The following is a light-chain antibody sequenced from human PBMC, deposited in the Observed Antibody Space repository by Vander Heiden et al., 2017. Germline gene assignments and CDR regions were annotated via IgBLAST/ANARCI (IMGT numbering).Light chain of an antibody. CDR3: QQYDNVPYT. J-gene: IGKJ2*01. CDR1: QDISNH. CDR2: DAS. Sequence: DIQMTQSPSSLSASVGDRVTITCQASQDISNHLNWYQQKPGNAPKVLIYDASNLETGVPSSVSGSGSGAYFTFTISSLQPVDIGTYYRQQYDNVPYTFGQGTKLEIK. V-gene: IGKV1-33*01.